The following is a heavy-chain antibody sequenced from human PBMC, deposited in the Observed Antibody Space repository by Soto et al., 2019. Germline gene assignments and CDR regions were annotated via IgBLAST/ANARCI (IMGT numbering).Heavy chain of an antibody. CDR1: GFTFSSYA. V-gene: IGHV3-23*01. D-gene: IGHD1-26*01. CDR3: AKVMREWELILDY. Sequence: EVQLLESGGGLVQPGGSLRLSCAASGFTFSSYAMSWVRQAPGKGLEWVSAISGRGGSTYYADSVKGRFTISRDNSKNTLYLQMNSLRAEDTAVYYCAKVMREWELILDYWGHGTLVTVSS. J-gene: IGHJ4*01. CDR2: ISGRGGST.